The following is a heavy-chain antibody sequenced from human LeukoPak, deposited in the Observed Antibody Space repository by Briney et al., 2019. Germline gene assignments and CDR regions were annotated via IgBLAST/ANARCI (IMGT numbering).Heavy chain of an antibody. CDR3: AREDFDY. Sequence: ASVKVSCKAPGYTFTGYYLNWVRQAPGQGLEWMGRINLNSGGTNYAQNFQGRVTMTRDTSISTAYMELNRLRFDDTAVYYCAREDFDYWGQGTLVTVSS. J-gene: IGHJ4*02. V-gene: IGHV1-2*06. CDR2: INLNSGGT. CDR1: GYTFTGYY.